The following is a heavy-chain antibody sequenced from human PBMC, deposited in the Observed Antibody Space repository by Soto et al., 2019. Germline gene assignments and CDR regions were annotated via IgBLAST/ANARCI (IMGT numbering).Heavy chain of an antibody. CDR3: TTGTPPAPFGESTTYYYYYGMDV. CDR1: GFTFSNAW. CDR2: IKSKTDGGTT. V-gene: IGHV3-15*07. D-gene: IGHD3-10*01. Sequence: GGSLRLSCAASGFTFSNAWMNWVRQAPGKGLEWVGRIKSKTDGGTTDYAAPVKGRFTISRDDSKNTLYLQMNSLKTEDTAVYYCTTGTPPAPFGESTTYYYYYGMDVWGQGTTVTVSS. J-gene: IGHJ6*02.